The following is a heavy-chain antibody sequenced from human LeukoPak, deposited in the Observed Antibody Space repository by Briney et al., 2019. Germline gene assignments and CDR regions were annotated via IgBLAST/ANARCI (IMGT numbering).Heavy chain of an antibody. D-gene: IGHD4-23*01. V-gene: IGHV4-31*03. J-gene: IGHJ4*02. Sequence: PSETLSLTCTVSGGSISIGGYYCSWIRQHPGEGLEWIGYIYYSGSTYYNPSLKSRVTISVDTSKNQFSLKLSSVTAADTAVYYCAGDSTVVSTREYYFDYWDQGTLVTVSS. CDR3: AGDSTVVSTREYYFDY. CDR2: IYYSGST. CDR1: GGSISIGGYY.